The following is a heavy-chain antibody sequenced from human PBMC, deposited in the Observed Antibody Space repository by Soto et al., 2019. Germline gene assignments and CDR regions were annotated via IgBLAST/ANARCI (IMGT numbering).Heavy chain of an antibody. D-gene: IGHD3-10*01. Sequence: QVQLVQSGAEVKKPGASVKVSCKASGYTFTDYYLHWVRQAPGQGLEWMGWINPNNGGTNCAQKFQGRVTMTSDTFVSTAYMELSRLRSDDTAVYYCTRGDFYGSGTYFRDYWGQGTLVTVSS. J-gene: IGHJ4*02. CDR3: TRGDFYGSGTYFRDY. CDR1: GYTFTDYY. CDR2: INPNNGGT. V-gene: IGHV1-2*02.